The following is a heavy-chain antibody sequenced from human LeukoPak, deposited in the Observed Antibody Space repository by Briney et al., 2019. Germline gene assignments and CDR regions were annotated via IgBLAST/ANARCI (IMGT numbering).Heavy chain of an antibody. V-gene: IGHV3-30*18. Sequence: GGSLRLSCAASGFTFSSYGMHWVRQAPGKGLEWVAVISYDGSNKYYADSVKGRFTISRDNPKNTLYLQMNSLRAEDTAVYYCAKDRYYDSSGSFDYWGQGTLVTVSS. CDR2: ISYDGSNK. CDR1: GFTFSSYG. J-gene: IGHJ4*02. CDR3: AKDRYYDSSGSFDY. D-gene: IGHD3-22*01.